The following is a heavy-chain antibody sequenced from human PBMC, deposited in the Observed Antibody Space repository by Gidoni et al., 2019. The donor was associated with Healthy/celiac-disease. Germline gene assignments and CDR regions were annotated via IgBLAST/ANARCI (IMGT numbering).Heavy chain of an antibody. J-gene: IGHJ6*03. D-gene: IGHD2-15*01. CDR2: IYHSGST. CDR3: ARDSPIGYCSGGSCYRYMDV. CDR1: GGSISSSNW. Sequence: QVQLQESGPGLVNPSGTLSLTCAVSGGSISSSNWWSWVRQPPGKGLEWIGEIYHSGSTNYNPSIKSRVTISVDKSKNQFSLKLSSVTAADTAVYYCARDSPIGYCSGGSCYRYMDVWGKGTTVTVSS. V-gene: IGHV4-4*02.